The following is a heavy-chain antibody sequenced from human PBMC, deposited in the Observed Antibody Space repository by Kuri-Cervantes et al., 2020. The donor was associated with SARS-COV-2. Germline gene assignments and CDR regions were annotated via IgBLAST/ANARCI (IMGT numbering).Heavy chain of an antibody. V-gene: IGHV4-4*07. D-gene: IGHD5-24*01. CDR2: IYTSGST. CDR3: ARGVVTIYGFLVFLPAAGWLDP. Sequence: ESLKISCTVSGGSISSYYWSWIRQPAGKGLEWIGRIYTSGSTNYNPSLKSRVTMSVDTSKKQFSLKLTSVTAADTAVYYCARGVVTIYGFLVFLPAAGWLDPWGQGTLVTVSS. J-gene: IGHJ5*02. CDR1: GGSISSYY.